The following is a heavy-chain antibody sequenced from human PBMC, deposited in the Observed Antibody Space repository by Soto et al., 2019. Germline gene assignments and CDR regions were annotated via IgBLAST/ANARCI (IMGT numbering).Heavy chain of an antibody. Sequence: TVAEGTIGTLSCCWSRIHKPPGKGLEWIGSIYYSGSTYYNPSLKSRVTISVDTSKNQFSLKLSSVTAADTAVYYCARQILRFLEWLDYWGQGTLVTVSS. J-gene: IGHJ4*02. V-gene: IGHV4-39*01. CDR3: ARQILRFLEWLDY. CDR2: IYYSGST. CDR1: EGTIGTLSCC. D-gene: IGHD3-3*01.